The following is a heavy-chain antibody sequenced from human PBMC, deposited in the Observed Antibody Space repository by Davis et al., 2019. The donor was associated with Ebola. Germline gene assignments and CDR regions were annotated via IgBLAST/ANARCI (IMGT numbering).Heavy chain of an antibody. D-gene: IGHD1-26*01. CDR1: GGTSSSYA. CDR3: ATDRWGGSYRPGFQH. V-gene: IGHV1-69*06. CDR2: IIPIFGTA. J-gene: IGHJ1*01. Sequence: SVKVSCKASGGTSSSYAISWVRQAPGQGLEWMGGIIPIFGTANYAQKFQGRVTMTEDTSTDTAYMELSSLRSEDTAVYYCATDRWGGSYRPGFQHWGQGTLVTVSS.